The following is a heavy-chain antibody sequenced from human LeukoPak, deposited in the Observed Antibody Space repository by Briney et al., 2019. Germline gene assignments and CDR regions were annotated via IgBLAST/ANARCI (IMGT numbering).Heavy chain of an antibody. V-gene: IGHV3-21*01. CDR2: ISSSSSYI. D-gene: IGHD4-17*01. Sequence: GGSLRLPCAASGFTFSIYNMNWVRQAPGKGLEWVSSISSSSSYIYYADSVKGRFTTSRDNAKNSMYLQMNSLRAEDTAAYYCARLTTTVTTPFDYWGQGTLVTVSS. J-gene: IGHJ4*02. CDR1: GFTFSIYN. CDR3: ARLTTTVTTPFDY.